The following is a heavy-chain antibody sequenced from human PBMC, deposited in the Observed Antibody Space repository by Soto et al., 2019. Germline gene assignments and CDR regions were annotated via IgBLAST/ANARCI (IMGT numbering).Heavy chain of an antibody. J-gene: IGHJ4*02. CDR2: INHSGST. D-gene: IGHD5-18*01. CDR1: GGSFSGYY. V-gene: IGHV4-34*01. CDR3: ARGYGTQSGYSYGYCDY. Sequence: PXATLSLTCAVYGGSFSGYYWSWIRQPPGKGLEWIGEINHSGSTNYNPSLKSRVTISVDTSKNQFSLKLSSVTAADTAVYYCARGYGTQSGYSYGYCDYWGQGTLVTSPQ.